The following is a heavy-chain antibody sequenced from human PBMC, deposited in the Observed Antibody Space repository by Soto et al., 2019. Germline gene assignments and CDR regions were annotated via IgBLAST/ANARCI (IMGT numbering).Heavy chain of an antibody. CDR2: ISSSGSTI. V-gene: IGHV3-11*01. J-gene: IGHJ6*02. Sequence: AGGSLSLSCAASGFTFSDYYMSWIRQAPGKGLEWVSYISSSGSTIYYADSVKGRFTISRDNAKNSLYLQMNSLRAEDTAVYYCARDGWSSSAGYYYYYGMDVWGQGTTVTAP. D-gene: IGHD6-6*01. CDR1: GFTFSDYY. CDR3: ARDGWSSSAGYYYYYGMDV.